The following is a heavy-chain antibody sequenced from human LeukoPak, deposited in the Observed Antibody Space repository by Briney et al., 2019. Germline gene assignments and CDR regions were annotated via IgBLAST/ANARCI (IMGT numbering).Heavy chain of an antibody. CDR1: GFSFSSYY. D-gene: IGHD6-19*01. J-gene: IGHJ4*02. CDR3: ARDGRSGVAGNLDY. V-gene: IGHV3-21*01. CDR2: ISSSGSYN. Sequence: GGSLRLSCAASGFSFSSYYMNWVRQPPGKGLEWVSSISSSGSYNYYADSVKGRFTNSRDNVKNSLYLQTNSLKGEDTAVYYCARDGRSGVAGNLDYWGQGTLVTVSS.